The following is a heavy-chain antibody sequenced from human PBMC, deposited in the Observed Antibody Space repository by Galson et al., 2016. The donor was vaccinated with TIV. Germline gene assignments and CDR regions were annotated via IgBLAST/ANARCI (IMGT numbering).Heavy chain of an antibody. CDR1: GFTFSSYW. J-gene: IGHJ5*02. V-gene: IGHV3-74*01. Sequence: SLRLSCAASGFTFSSYWMHWVRQAPGKGLVWVSRMNIGGTITTYADSVQGRFTISRDNAKNTLYLQMNSLRAEDTAVYYCARMLFDIVGAPAATPTGYFDPWGQGTLVTVSS. D-gene: IGHD2-2*01. CDR3: ARMLFDIVGAPAATPTGYFDP. CDR2: MNIGGTIT.